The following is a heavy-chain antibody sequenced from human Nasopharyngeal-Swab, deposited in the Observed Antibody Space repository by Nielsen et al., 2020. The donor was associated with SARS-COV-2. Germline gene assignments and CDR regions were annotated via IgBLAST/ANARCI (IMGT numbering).Heavy chain of an antibody. CDR2: INPSGGST. Sequence: WVRQAPGQGLEWMGIINPSGGSTSYAQKFQGRVTITRDTSASTAYMELSSLRSEDTAVYYCARDTRLRGYSGYDSRYYYYYGMDVWGQGTTVTVSS. CDR3: ARDTRLRGYSGYDSRYYYYYGMDV. D-gene: IGHD5-12*01. J-gene: IGHJ6*02. V-gene: IGHV1-46*01.